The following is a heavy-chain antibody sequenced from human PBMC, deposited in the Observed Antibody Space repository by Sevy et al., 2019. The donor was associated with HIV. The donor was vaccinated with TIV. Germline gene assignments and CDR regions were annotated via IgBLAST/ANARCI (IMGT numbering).Heavy chain of an antibody. J-gene: IGHJ4*02. CDR2: VSFGCGKI. CDR1: GFTFSNYA. Sequence: GSLRLSCAASGFTFSNYAMSWVRQAPGKGLEWVSTVSFGCGKINYADSVKGRFTISRDNSKNTLYLQMNSLGAEDTALYYCAREGCSKPHDYWGQGTLVTVSS. CDR3: AREGCSKPHDY. V-gene: IGHV3-23*01. D-gene: IGHD2-2*01.